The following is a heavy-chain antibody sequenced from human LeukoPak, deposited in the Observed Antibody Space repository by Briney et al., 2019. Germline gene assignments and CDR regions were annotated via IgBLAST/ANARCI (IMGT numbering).Heavy chain of an antibody. V-gene: IGHV1-18*01. CDR3: ARVRSGGSGGNWFDP. CDR2: ISAYNGNT. Sequence: GASVKVSCKASGYTFTSYGISWVRQAPGQGLEWMGWISAYNGNTDYAQKLQGRVTMTTDTSTSTAYMELRGLRSDDTAVYYCARVRSGGSGGNWFDPWGQGTLVTVSS. CDR1: GYTFTSYG. J-gene: IGHJ5*02. D-gene: IGHD3-10*01.